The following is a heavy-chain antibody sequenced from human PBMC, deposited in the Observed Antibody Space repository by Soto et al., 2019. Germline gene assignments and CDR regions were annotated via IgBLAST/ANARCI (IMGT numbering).Heavy chain of an antibody. CDR2: IYYSGST. CDR3: AREVLEDSGSYLN. CDR1: GGSISSGDYY. J-gene: IGHJ4*02. V-gene: IGHV4-30-4*01. D-gene: IGHD1-26*01. Sequence: QVQLQESGPGLVKPSQTLSLTCTVSGGSISSGDYYWSWIRQPPGKGLEWIGYIYYSGSTYYNPSLKSRVTISVDTYKNQCSLKLSSVTAADTAVYYCAREVLEDSGSYLNWGQGTLVTVSS.